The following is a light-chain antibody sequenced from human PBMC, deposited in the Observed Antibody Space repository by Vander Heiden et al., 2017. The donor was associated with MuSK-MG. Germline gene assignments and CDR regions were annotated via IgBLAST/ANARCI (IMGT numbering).Light chain of an antibody. Sequence: EIVLTQSPSPLALSRGDRSTLSSRASKSVYSNLAWYHQKPGQAPRLLISESSNRARCTPDRFRGTGAGTDVTLTISSRVLVDCAVYPCEQRLSGPPRKTFGHGTIVEIK. J-gene: IGKJ3*01. CDR1: KSVYSN. V-gene: IGKV3-11*01. CDR3: EQRLSGPPRKT. CDR2: ESS.